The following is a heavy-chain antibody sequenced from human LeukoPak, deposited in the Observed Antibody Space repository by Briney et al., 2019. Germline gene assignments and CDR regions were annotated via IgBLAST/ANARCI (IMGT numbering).Heavy chain of an antibody. J-gene: IGHJ4*02. CDR3: ARDQDITMSARYFDY. V-gene: IGHV4-61*02. CDR2: IYTRGST. D-gene: IGHD3-10*02. CDR1: GGSISSGSYY. Sequence: PSETLSLTCTVSGGSISSGSYYLSWLRQPAGKGLEWIRRIYTRGSTNYHPSLKSRVTISVDTSKTQSSLKLSSVTAADTAVYYCARDQDITMSARYFDYWGQGTLVTVSS.